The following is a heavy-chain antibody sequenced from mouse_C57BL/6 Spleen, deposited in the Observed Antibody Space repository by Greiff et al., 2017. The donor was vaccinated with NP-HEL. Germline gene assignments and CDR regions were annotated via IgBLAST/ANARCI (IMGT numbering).Heavy chain of an antibody. J-gene: IGHJ2*01. CDR1: GYTFTSYW. Sequence: QVHVKQPGAELVRPGSSVKLSCKASGYTFTSYWMHWVKQRPIQGLEWIGNIDPSDSETHYNQKFKDKATLTVDKSSSTAYMQLSSLTSEDSAVYYCARGGLYGNYFDYWGQGTTLTVSS. CDR3: ARGGLYGNYFDY. V-gene: IGHV1-52*01. D-gene: IGHD2-1*01. CDR2: IDPSDSET.